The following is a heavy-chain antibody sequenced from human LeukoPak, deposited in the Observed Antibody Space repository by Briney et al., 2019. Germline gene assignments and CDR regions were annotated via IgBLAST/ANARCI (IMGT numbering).Heavy chain of an antibody. Sequence: PGGSLRLSCAASGFTFSSYGMHWVRQAPGKGLEWVAVISYDGSNKYYADSVKGRFTISRDNSKNTLYLQMNSLRAEDTAVYYCAKDDYYGSGSRALDYWGQGTLVTVSS. D-gene: IGHD3-10*01. CDR2: ISYDGSNK. J-gene: IGHJ4*02. CDR3: AKDDYYGSGSRALDY. V-gene: IGHV3-30*18. CDR1: GFTFSSYG.